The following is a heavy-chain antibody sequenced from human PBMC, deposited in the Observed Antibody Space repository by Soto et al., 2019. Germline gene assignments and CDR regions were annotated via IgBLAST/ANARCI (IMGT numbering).Heavy chain of an antibody. CDR3: AKDGTFTMVRGVIISYYGMDV. CDR2: ISGSGGST. CDR1: GFTFSSYA. J-gene: IGHJ6*02. V-gene: IGHV3-23*01. D-gene: IGHD3-10*01. Sequence: GGSLRLSCAASGFTFSSYAMSWVRQAPGKGLEWVSAISGSGGSTYYADSVKGRFTISRDNSKNTLYLQMNSLRAEGTAVYYCAKDGTFTMVRGVIISYYGMDVWGQGTTVTVSS.